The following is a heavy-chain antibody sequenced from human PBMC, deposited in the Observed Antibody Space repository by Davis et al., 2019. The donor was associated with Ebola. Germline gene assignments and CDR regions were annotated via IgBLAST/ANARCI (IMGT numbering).Heavy chain of an antibody. V-gene: IGHV1-69*06. J-gene: IGHJ4*02. D-gene: IGHD5-12*01. Sequence: SVKVSCKASGYTFTSYAISWVRQAPGQGLEWMGGIIPIFGTANYAQKFQGRVTITADKSTSTAYMELSSLRSEDTAVYYCAREGRGLRFEGPLDYWGQGTLVTVSS. CDR1: GYTFTSYA. CDR3: AREGRGLRFEGPLDY. CDR2: IIPIFGTA.